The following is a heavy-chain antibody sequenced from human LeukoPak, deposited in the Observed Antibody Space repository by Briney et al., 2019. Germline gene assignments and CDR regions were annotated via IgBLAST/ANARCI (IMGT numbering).Heavy chain of an antibody. J-gene: IGHJ6*03. V-gene: IGHV1-2*02. CDR3: ASPLGYCSSTSCYDYYYMDV. CDR1: GYTFTGYY. Sequence: ASVKVSCKASGYTFTGYYMHWVRQAPGQGLEWMGWINPNSGGTNYAQKFQGRVTMTRDTSISTAYMELSRLRSDDTAVYYCASPLGYCSSTSCYDYYYMDVWGKGTTVTVSS. CDR2: INPNSGGT. D-gene: IGHD2-2*01.